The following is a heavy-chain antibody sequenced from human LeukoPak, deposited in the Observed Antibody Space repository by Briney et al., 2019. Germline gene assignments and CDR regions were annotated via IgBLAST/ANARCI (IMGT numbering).Heavy chain of an antibody. V-gene: IGHV1-24*01. J-gene: IGHJ4*02. CDR3: ATDGGQWRDFVY. D-gene: IGHD6-19*01. Sequence: ASVKVSCKVSGYTLTELSMHWVRQAPGKGLEWMGGFDPEDGETIYAQKFQGRVTMTEDTSTDTAYMELSSLRSEDTAVYYCATDGGQWRDFVYWGQGTLVTVSS. CDR2: FDPEDGET. CDR1: GYTLTELS.